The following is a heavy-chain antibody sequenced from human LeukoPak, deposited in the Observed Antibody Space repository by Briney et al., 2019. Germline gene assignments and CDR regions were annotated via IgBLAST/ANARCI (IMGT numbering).Heavy chain of an antibody. CDR3: ARHRAYCGGDCLYYYLDS. CDR1: GGSITSHY. Sequence: SETLSLTCTVSGGSITSHYWRWVGQPPGKGREGRANMYYNGNTNDNTSLKRGGIISLDTSKKQDTRNLSCVTAPDTAVYYCARHRAYCGGDCLYYYLDSWGQGTLVTVSS. CDR2: MYYNGNT. V-gene: IGHV4-59*11. D-gene: IGHD2-21*02. J-gene: IGHJ4*02.